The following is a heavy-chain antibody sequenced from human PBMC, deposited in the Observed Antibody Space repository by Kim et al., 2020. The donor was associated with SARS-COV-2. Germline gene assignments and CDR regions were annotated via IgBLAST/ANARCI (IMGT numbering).Heavy chain of an antibody. V-gene: IGHV3-33*05. CDR2: ISYDGNNK. CDR3: ARGTKGYSSSWYNYFDP. CDR1: GFTFSTYG. Sequence: GGSLRLSCVASGFTFSTYGMHWVRQAPGKGLEWVAVISYDGNNKDHADSVKGRFTISRDNSKNTLYLQMNSLRAEDTAVYSCARGTKGYSSSWYNYFDPWGQGTLVTVSS. J-gene: IGHJ5*02. D-gene: IGHD6-13*01.